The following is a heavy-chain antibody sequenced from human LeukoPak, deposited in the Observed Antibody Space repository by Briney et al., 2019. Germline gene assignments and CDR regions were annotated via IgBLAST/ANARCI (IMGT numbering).Heavy chain of an antibody. Sequence: SGPTLVKPTQTLTLTCTFSGFSFSTSGVGVGWIRQPPGKALEWLAVIYWDGDKRYRPSLKSRLTITKDTSKNQVVLTMTNMDPVDTATYYCARSPYYDILTGSRGTFDYWGRGILVTVSS. D-gene: IGHD3-9*01. V-gene: IGHV2-5*02. CDR3: ARSPYYDILTGSRGTFDY. J-gene: IGHJ4*02. CDR1: GFSFSTSGVG. CDR2: IYWDGDK.